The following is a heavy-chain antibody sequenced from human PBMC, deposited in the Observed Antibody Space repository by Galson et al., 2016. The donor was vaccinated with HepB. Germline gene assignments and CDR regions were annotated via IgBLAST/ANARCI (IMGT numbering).Heavy chain of an antibody. Sequence: ETLSLTCTVSGGSISSSSYYWGWIRQPPGKGLEWIGSIYYSGSTYYNPSLKSRVTISVDTSKNQLSLKLSSVTAADTAVYYCARTQYYYDSSGWLHGDAFDFWGQGTMVTVSS. V-gene: IGHV4-39*01. CDR1: GGSISSSSYY. D-gene: IGHD3-22*01. CDR2: IYYSGST. J-gene: IGHJ3*01. CDR3: ARTQYYYDSSGWLHGDAFDF.